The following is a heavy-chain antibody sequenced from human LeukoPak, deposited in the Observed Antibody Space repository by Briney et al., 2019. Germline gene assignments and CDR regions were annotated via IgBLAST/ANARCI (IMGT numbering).Heavy chain of an antibody. Sequence: ASVKVSCKASGYTFTGYYMHWVRQAPGQGLEWMGWINPNSGGTNYAQKFQGRVTMTRDTSISTAYMELSRLRSDDTAVYYCARDLGLGYQLLYHYYYGMDVWGQGTTVTVSS. V-gene: IGHV1-2*02. J-gene: IGHJ6*02. CDR1: GYTFTGYY. CDR2: INPNSGGT. CDR3: ARDLGLGYQLLYHYYYGMDV. D-gene: IGHD2-2*02.